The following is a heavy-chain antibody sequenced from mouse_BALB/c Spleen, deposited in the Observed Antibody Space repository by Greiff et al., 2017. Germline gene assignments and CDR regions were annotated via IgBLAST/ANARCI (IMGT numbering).Heavy chain of an antibody. CDR3: TVYGNYDYAMDY. D-gene: IGHD2-1*01. CDR1: GYTFTSYW. Sequence: QVQLRQPGAELVRPGASVKLSCKASGYTFTSYWINWVKQRPGQGLEWIGNIYPSDSYTNYNQKFKDKATLTVDKSSSTAYMQLSSPTSEDSAVYYCTVYGNYDYAMDYWGQGTSVTVSS. V-gene: IGHV1-69*02. CDR2: IYPSDSYT. J-gene: IGHJ4*01.